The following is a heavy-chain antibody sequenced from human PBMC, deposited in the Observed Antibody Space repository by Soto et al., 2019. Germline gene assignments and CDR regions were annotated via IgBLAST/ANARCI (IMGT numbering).Heavy chain of an antibody. CDR3: ARAKLVPAYWEWFDP. Sequence: SETLPLTFSVSGDSITNGYYDWSLIRQHPGKGLEWIGYIYYSGSAYYNPSFKSRATISVDTSENQFSLKLTSVTAADTAMYYCARAKLVPAYWEWFDPWGQGTLVT. J-gene: IGHJ5*02. CDR1: GDSITNGYYD. D-gene: IGHD2-2*01. CDR2: IYYSGSA. V-gene: IGHV4-31*03.